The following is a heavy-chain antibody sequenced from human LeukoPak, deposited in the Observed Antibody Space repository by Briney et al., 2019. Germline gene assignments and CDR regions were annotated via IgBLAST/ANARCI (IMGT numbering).Heavy chain of an antibody. D-gene: IGHD6-13*01. Sequence: ASVKVSCKASGYIFTGYYMHWVRQAPGQGLEWMGWINPNSGGTKYAQQFQGRVTMTRDTSISTTYMELSRLTSDDTAVYYCARGEGDSSSWALNYWGQGTLGPVSS. J-gene: IGHJ4*02. CDR2: INPNSGGT. V-gene: IGHV1-2*02. CDR1: GYIFTGYY. CDR3: ARGEGDSSSWALNY.